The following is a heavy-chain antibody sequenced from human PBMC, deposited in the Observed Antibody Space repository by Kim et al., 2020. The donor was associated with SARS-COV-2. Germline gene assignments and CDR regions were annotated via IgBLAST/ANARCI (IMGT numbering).Heavy chain of an antibody. J-gene: IGHJ5*02. V-gene: IGHV3-30*18. CDR1: GFTFSSYG. D-gene: IGHD5-18*01. Sequence: GGSLRLSCAASGFTFSSYGMHWVRQAPGKGLEWVAVISYDGSNKYYADSVKGRFTISRDNSKNTLYLQMNSLRAEDTAVYYCAKEVYTYGSSWFDPWGQGTLVTVSS. CDR2: ISYDGSNK. CDR3: AKEVYTYGSSWFDP.